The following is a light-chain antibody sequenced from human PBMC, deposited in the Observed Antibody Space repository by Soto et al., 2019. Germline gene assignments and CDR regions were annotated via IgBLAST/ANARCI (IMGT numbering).Light chain of an antibody. CDR3: KQYYSYPWT. V-gene: IGKV1-9*01. Sequence: DIQLTQSPSFLSASAGDRVTITCRASQGISSFLAWYQQKPGRAPKLLIYAASTLQSGVQSRFSGSGSGTDFTLTIRCLQPEDFATYYCKQYYSYPWTFGQGTKVDIK. J-gene: IGKJ1*01. CDR2: AAS. CDR1: QGISSF.